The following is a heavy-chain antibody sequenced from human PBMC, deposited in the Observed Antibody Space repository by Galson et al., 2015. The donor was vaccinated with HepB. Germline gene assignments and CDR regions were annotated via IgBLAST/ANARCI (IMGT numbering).Heavy chain of an antibody. J-gene: IGHJ3*02. V-gene: IGHV1-69*01. CDR1: GGTFRSYA. CDR3: ARDDGCSSTSCLVRAFDI. CDR2: IIPIFGTA. D-gene: IGHD2-2*01. Sequence: CKASGGTFRSYAISWVRQAPGQGLEWMGGIIPIFGTANYAQKFQGRVTITADETTSTAYMELSSLRSEDTAVYYCARDDGCSSTSCLVRAFDIWGQGTMVTVSS.